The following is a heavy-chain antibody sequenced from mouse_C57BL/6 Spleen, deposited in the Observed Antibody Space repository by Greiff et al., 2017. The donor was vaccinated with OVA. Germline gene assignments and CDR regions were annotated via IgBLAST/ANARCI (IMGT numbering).Heavy chain of an antibody. CDR2: IRSKSNNYAT. CDR3: VRHPGYYGSSPYAMDY. Sequence: EVQLVESGGGLVQPKGSLKLSCAASGFSFNTYAVNWVRQAPGKGLEWVARIRSKSNNYATYYADSVKDRFTISRDDSESMLYLQMNNLKTEDTAMYYCVRHPGYYGSSPYAMDYWGQGTSVTVSS. D-gene: IGHD1-1*01. J-gene: IGHJ4*01. CDR1: GFSFNTYA. V-gene: IGHV10-1*01.